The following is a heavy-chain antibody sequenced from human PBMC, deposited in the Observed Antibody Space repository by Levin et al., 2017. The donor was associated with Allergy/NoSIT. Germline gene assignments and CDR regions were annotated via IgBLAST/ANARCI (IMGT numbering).Heavy chain of an antibody. J-gene: IGHJ4*02. V-gene: IGHV3-7*01. CDR2: IKQDGSEK. CDR1: GFTFSSYW. Sequence: GGSLRLSCAASGFTFSSYWMSWVRQAPGKGLEWVANIKQDGSEKYYVDSVKGRFTISRDNAKNSLYLQMNSLRAEDTAVYYCARESYSSSWGYFDYWGQGTLVTVSS. CDR3: ARESYSSSWGYFDY. D-gene: IGHD6-13*01.